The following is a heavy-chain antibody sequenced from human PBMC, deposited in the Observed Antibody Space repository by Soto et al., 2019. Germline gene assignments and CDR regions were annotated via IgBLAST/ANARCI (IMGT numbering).Heavy chain of an antibody. V-gene: IGHV5-51*01. CDR1: GYSFTSYW. CDR2: IYPGDSDT. Sequence: GESLKISCKGSGYSFTSYWIGWVRQMPGKGLEWMGIIYPGDSDTRYSPSFQGQVTISADKSISTAYLQWSSLKASDTAMYYCARGAPYSSSSGYYYGMDVRGPGTTVTVSS. D-gene: IGHD6-6*01. CDR3: ARGAPYSSSSGYYYGMDV. J-gene: IGHJ6*02.